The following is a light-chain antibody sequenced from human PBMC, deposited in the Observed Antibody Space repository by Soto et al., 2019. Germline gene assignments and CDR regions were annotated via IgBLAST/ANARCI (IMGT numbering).Light chain of an antibody. CDR3: QQYHTYPLT. J-gene: IGKJ4*01. Sequence: DIQMTQSPSTLSASVGDRVTITCRASQSISSWLAWFQQKPGKAPKLLIFMASSLEGGVPSRFRGSGSGTEFNITISSLQPDDFATYYCQQYHTYPLTFGGGTTVDIK. CDR2: MAS. V-gene: IGKV1-5*03. CDR1: QSISSW.